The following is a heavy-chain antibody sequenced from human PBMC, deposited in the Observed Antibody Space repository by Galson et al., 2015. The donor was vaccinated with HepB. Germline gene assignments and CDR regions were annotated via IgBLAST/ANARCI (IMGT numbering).Heavy chain of an antibody. Sequence: SVKVSCKASGGTFSSYAISWVRQAPGQGLEWMGGIIPIFGTANYAQKFQGRVTITADKSTGTAYMELSSLRSEDTAVYYCASSYYDILTGYYESDYYFDYWGQGTLVTVSS. J-gene: IGHJ4*02. CDR2: IIPIFGTA. CDR1: GGTFSSYA. V-gene: IGHV1-69*06. CDR3: ASSYYDILTGYYESDYYFDY. D-gene: IGHD3-9*01.